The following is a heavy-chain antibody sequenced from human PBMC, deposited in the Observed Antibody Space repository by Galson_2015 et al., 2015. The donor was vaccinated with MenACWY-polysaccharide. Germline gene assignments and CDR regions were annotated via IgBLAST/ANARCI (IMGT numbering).Heavy chain of an antibody. Sequence: SVKVSCKASGYSFSSYDINWVRQTTGQGLEWMGWINPNSGNTGYAQKFQGRVTMTRNASISIAYMELSSLRSEDTAVYYCARGGKYYYDSSGYLNWFDPWGQGTLVTVSS. J-gene: IGHJ5*02. CDR1: GYSFSSYD. CDR2: INPNSGNT. D-gene: IGHD3-22*01. CDR3: ARGGKYYYDSSGYLNWFDP. V-gene: IGHV1-8*01.